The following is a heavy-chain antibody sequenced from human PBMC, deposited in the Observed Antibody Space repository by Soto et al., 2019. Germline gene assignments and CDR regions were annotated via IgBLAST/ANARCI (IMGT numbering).Heavy chain of an antibody. CDR1: GYSISSGYY. D-gene: IGHD2-15*01. V-gene: IGHV4-38-2*01. J-gene: IGHJ4*02. CDR3: ARYVCSSTSRSSFDS. CDR2: INHSGAT. Sequence: PSETLSLTCAVSGYSISSGYYWSWVRQPPGKWLEWIATINHSGATYFNPSLNSRVTISVDTSRNQFSLYLTAVTAADTAMYSCARYVCSSTSRSSFDSWGQGTLVTVSS.